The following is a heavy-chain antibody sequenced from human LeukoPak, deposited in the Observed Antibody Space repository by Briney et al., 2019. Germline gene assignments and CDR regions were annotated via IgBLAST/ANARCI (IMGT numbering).Heavy chain of an antibody. V-gene: IGHV3-33*01. CDR1: GFTFSTYG. Sequence: GGSLRLSCTASGFTFSTYGMHWVRQAPAKELEGVAVIWYDGSNKYYAVAVKGRFTISRDNSQNTLYLQMNSLKAEDTAVYYCARDLGQIDYWGQGTLVTVSS. J-gene: IGHJ4*02. CDR3: ARDLGQIDY. CDR2: IWYDGSNK.